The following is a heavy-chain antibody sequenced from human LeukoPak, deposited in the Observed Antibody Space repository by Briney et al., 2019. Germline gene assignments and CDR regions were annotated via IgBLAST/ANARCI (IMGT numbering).Heavy chain of an antibody. D-gene: IGHD3/OR15-3a*01. V-gene: IGHV3-15*04. J-gene: IGHJ4*02. CDR3: TTNWSGLG. Sequence: GGSLRLSRATSGFAFSEAWMSWVRQAPGEGLEWVGKIDSIFGTGAVTYAAHVRGRFTISRDDAKNTLYVQMNSLKTEDTAVYYCTTNWSGLGGGQGTLVTVSS. CDR2: IDSIFGTGAV. CDR1: GFAFSEAW.